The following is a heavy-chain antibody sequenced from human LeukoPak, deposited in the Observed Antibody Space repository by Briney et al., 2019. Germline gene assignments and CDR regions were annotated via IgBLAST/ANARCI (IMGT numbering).Heavy chain of an antibody. V-gene: IGHV3-21*04. D-gene: IGHD6-13*01. J-gene: IGHJ4*02. CDR3: AKGGLGTAGLGY. Sequence: GGSLRLSCAASGFTFSSYSMNWVRQAPGKGLEWVSSISSSSYIYYADSVKGRFTISRDNAKNSLYLQMNSLRAEDTAVYYCAKGGLGTAGLGYWGQGTLVTASS. CDR1: GFTFSSYS. CDR2: ISSSSYI.